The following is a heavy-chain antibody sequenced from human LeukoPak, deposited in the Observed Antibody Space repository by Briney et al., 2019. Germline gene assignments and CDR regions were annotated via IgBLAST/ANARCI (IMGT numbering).Heavy chain of an antibody. J-gene: IGHJ4*02. CDR2: MSAYNGNT. CDR3: ARVSPLGYYDSSGQGPFDY. D-gene: IGHD3-22*01. Sequence: ASVKVSCKASGYTFTRYGISWVRQAPGQGLEWMGWMSAYNGNTNYAQKLQGRVTMTTDTSTSTAYMELRSLRSDDTAVYLCARVSPLGYYDSSGQGPFDYWGQGTLVTVSS. V-gene: IGHV1-18*01. CDR1: GYTFTRYG.